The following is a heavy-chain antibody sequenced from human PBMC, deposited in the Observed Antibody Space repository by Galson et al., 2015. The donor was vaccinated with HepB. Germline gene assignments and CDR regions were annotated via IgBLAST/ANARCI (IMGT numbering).Heavy chain of an antibody. D-gene: IGHD7-27*01. V-gene: IGHV3-23*01. CDR1: GFTFSTYA. J-gene: IGHJ4*02. CDR2: ISGDTAKI. CDR3: AKGGNWDSRYFDY. Sequence: SLRLSCAASGFTFSTYAMHWVRQAPGKGLEWVSVISGDTAKIFHADSVEGRFTISRDNSMNTVYLQMDSLRAEDTAVYYCAKGGNWDSRYFDYWGQGSLVTVSS.